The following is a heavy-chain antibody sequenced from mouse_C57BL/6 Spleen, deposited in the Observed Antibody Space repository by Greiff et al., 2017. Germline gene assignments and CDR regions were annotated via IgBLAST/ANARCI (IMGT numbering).Heavy chain of an antibody. CDR2: IYPETGGT. J-gene: IGHJ4*01. V-gene: IGHV1-15*01. Sequence: QVQLQQSGAELVRPGASVTLSCKASGYTFTDYEMHWVKQTPVHGLEWIGAIYPETGGTAYNQKFKGKAILTADKSSSTAYMELRSLTSDDSAVYYCARPGSTHYAMDYWGQGTSVTVSS. D-gene: IGHD5-1*01. CDR3: ARPGSTHYAMDY. CDR1: GYTFTDYE.